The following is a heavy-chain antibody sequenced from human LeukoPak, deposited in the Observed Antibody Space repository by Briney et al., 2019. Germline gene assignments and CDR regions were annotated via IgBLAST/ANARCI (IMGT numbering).Heavy chain of an antibody. D-gene: IGHD3-10*01. V-gene: IGHV1-2*06. J-gene: IGHJ4*02. Sequence: ASVKVSCKASGYTFTGYYMHWLRQAPGQGLEWMGRINPNSGGTNYAQKFQGRVTMTRDTSISTAYMELSRLRSDDTAVYYCARMYGSGSYLALDYWGQGTLVTVSS. CDR1: GYTFTGYY. CDR2: INPNSGGT. CDR3: ARMYGSGSYLALDY.